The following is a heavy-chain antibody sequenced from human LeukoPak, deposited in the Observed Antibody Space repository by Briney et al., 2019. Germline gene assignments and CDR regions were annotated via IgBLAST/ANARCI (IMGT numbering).Heavy chain of an antibody. CDR1: GFSFSSHW. D-gene: IGHD3-9*01. V-gene: IGHV3-7*01. CDR3: ATHGYSELRYFDWSTNE. CDR2: IKEDGSEK. Sequence: PGGSLRLSCAGSGFSFSSHWMSWVRQAPGKGLEWVANIKEDGSEKYYVDSVKGRFTISRDNAKKSLYLQMDSLRAEDTAVYYCATHGYSELRYFDWSTNEWGQGTLVTVSS. J-gene: IGHJ4*02.